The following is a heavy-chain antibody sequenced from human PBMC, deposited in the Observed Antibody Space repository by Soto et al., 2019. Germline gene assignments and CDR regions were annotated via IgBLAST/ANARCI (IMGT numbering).Heavy chain of an antibody. Sequence: EVQVVESGGALVQPGRSLRLSCTVSGLIFDNYAMHWVRQAPGKGLEWVSGISWDGGRVVYADSVKGRFTISRDNAKNYLSLEMNSLRLEDTALYYCAKENVWGQGTMVAVSS. CDR1: GLIFDNYA. V-gene: IGHV3-9*01. J-gene: IGHJ3*01. CDR2: ISWDGGRV. CDR3: AKENV.